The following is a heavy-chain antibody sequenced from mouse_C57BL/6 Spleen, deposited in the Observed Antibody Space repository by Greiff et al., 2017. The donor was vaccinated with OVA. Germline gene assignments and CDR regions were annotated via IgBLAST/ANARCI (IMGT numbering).Heavy chain of an antibody. CDR3: ARRDGSPPYYAMDY. CDR2: IYPGDGDT. CDR1: GYAFSSYW. V-gene: IGHV1-80*01. J-gene: IGHJ4*01. Sequence: QVHVKQSGAELVKPGASVKISCKASGYAFSSYWMNWVKQRPGKGLEWIGQIYPGDGDTNYNGKFKGKATLTPDKSSSTAYMQLSSLTSEDSAVYFCARRDGSPPYYAMDYWGQGTSVTVSS. D-gene: IGHD2-3*01.